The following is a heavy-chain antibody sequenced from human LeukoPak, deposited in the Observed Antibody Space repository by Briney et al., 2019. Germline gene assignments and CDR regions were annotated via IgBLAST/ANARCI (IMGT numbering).Heavy chain of an antibody. V-gene: IGHV3-23*01. CDR3: AKDVPYCSNTICYKGFDY. CDR1: GFTFSSYA. D-gene: IGHD2-2*02. CDR2: ISHSSGST. Sequence: PGGSLRLSCAASGFTFSSYAMTWVRQAPGRGLEWVATISHSSGSTYYADSVKGRVIISRDNFKNTLHLQMNSLRAEDTAIYYCAKDVPYCSNTICYKGFDYWGQGTLVTVSS. J-gene: IGHJ4*02.